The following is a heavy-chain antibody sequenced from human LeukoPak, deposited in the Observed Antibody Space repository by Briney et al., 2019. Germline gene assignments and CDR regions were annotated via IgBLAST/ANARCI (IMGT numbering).Heavy chain of an antibody. V-gene: IGHV3-30*18. D-gene: IGHD6-19*01. CDR2: ISYDGSNK. J-gene: IGHJ4*02. CDR3: AKDISVSVAVAGD. Sequence: PGGSLRLSCAASGFTFSSYGMHWVRQAPGEGLEWVAVISYDGSNKYYADSVKGRFTISRDNSKNTPYLQMNSLRAGDTAVYYCAKDISVSVAVAGDWGQGTLVTVSS. CDR1: GFTFSSYG.